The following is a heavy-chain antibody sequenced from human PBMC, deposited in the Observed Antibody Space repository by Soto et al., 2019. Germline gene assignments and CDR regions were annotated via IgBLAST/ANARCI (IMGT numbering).Heavy chain of an antibody. V-gene: IGHV1-18*04. Sequence: ASVKVSCKAPGYTFTSYGISWVRQAPGQGLEWMGWISAYNGNTNYAQKLQGRVTMTTDTSTSTAYMELRSLRSDDTAVYYCARMDYDFWSGYSNYGMDVWGQGTTVTVSS. D-gene: IGHD3-3*01. CDR2: ISAYNGNT. CDR3: ARMDYDFWSGYSNYGMDV. CDR1: GYTFTSYG. J-gene: IGHJ6*02.